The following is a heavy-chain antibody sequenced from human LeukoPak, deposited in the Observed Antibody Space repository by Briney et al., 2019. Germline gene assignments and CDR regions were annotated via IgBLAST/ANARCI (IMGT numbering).Heavy chain of an antibody. CDR1: GFMFAGYA. Sequence: GGSLRLSCAASGFMFAGYAMSWVRQAPGRGLEWVATIRASGDSTYLSGSVKGRFTISRDNSRKTLFLQLNSLRAEDTAIYYCAKDSGRGSYTYDCWGQGTLVTVS. V-gene: IGHV3-23*01. CDR3: AKDSGRGSYTYDC. J-gene: IGHJ4*02. D-gene: IGHD1-26*01. CDR2: IRASGDST.